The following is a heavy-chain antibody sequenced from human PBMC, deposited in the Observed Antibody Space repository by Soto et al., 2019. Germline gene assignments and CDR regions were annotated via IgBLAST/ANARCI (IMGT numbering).Heavy chain of an antibody. D-gene: IGHD4-17*01. J-gene: IGHJ3*02. CDR3: GRVTSGAEDYGVCDI. CDR2: IIPIFGTA. CDR1: VGTFSSYA. Sequence: GASVKVSCKASVGTFSSYAISWVRQAPGQGLEWMGGIIPIFGTANYAQKFQGRVTITADESTSTAYMELSSLRSEDTAVYYCGRVTSGAEDYGVCDIWGQGTMVTVSS. V-gene: IGHV1-69*13.